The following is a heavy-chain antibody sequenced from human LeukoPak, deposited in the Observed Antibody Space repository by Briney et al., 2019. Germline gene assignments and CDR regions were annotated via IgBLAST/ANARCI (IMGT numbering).Heavy chain of an antibody. CDR3: ARQATSASYSYDY. CDR1: GGSFSGYY. J-gene: IGHJ4*02. CDR2: IYTSGSP. D-gene: IGHD1-26*01. Sequence: PSETLSLTCTVSGGSFSGYYGSWIRQPPGEGLEWIGFIYTSGSPRYKPSLKSRVTISIDTSNNQFSLRLSSVTAADTAVYYCARQATSASYSYDYWGQGTLVTVSP. V-gene: IGHV4-4*09.